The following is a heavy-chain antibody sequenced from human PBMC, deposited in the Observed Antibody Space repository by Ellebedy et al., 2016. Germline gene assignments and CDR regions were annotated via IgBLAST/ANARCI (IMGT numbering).Heavy chain of an antibody. J-gene: IGHJ4*02. Sequence: GESLKISXAASGFTFSSYNMNWVRQAPGKGLEWVSSIGPSGDSIFYSDSLKGRFTISRDNSKNSLFLQMNSLEAEDTAVYYCVRDGYSTLAFWGQGTLVTVSS. D-gene: IGHD5-12*01. CDR2: IGPSGDSI. CDR3: VRDGYSTLAF. CDR1: GFTFSSYN. V-gene: IGHV3-21*01.